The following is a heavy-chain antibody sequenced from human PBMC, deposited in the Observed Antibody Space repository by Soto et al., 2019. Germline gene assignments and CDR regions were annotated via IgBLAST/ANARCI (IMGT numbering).Heavy chain of an antibody. V-gene: IGHV4-59*08. CDR1: GGSISSYY. D-gene: IGHD3-10*01. CDR2: IYYSGST. Sequence: QVQLQESGPGLVKPSDTLSLTCTVSGGSISSYYWSWIRQPPGKGLEWIGYIYYSGSTNYNPSLKSRVTISVDTSKNQFSLKLSSVTAADTAVYYCARRYGSFFDIWGQGTMVTVSS. J-gene: IGHJ3*02. CDR3: ARRYGSFFDI.